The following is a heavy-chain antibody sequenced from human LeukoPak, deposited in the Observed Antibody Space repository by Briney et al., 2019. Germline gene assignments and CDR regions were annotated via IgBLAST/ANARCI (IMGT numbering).Heavy chain of an antibody. V-gene: IGHV1-69*05. Sequence: SVKVSCKASGGTFSSYAISWVRQAPGQGLEWMGRIIPIFGTANYAQKFQGKVTISTDESTSTAYMELSSLRSEDTAVYYCAREKGVVVTAGGYYYYMDVWGKGTTVTVSS. J-gene: IGHJ6*03. CDR3: AREKGVVVTAGGYYYYMDV. CDR1: GGTFSSYA. D-gene: IGHD2-21*02. CDR2: IIPIFGTA.